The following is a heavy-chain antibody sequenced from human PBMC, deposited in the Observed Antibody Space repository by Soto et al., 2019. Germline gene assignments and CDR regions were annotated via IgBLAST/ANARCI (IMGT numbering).Heavy chain of an antibody. V-gene: IGHV5-51*01. Sequence: GESLQISCQGSGYSFTRNWIAWVRQRPGKGLEWMGIIYPGDSDTRYSPSFQGQVTISADKSINTAYLQWSSLKASDTAMYYCARHSGTEESDSHWGQGTLVTVSS. CDR1: GYSFTRNW. CDR3: ARHSGTEESDSH. J-gene: IGHJ1*01. D-gene: IGHD1-1*01. CDR2: IYPGDSDT.